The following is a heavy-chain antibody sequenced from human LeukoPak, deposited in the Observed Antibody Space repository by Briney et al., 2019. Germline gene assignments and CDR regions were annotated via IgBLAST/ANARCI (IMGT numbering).Heavy chain of an antibody. Sequence: PGGSLRLSCAASGYTVSSNYMSWVRQAPGKGLEWVSVIYSGGSTYYADSVKGRFTISRDNSKNTLYLQINSLRAEDTAVYYCARDVSIAAAGTGWFDPWGQGTLVTVSS. V-gene: IGHV3-53*01. CDR3: ARDVSIAAAGTGWFDP. CDR2: IYSGGST. J-gene: IGHJ5*02. D-gene: IGHD6-13*01. CDR1: GYTVSSNY.